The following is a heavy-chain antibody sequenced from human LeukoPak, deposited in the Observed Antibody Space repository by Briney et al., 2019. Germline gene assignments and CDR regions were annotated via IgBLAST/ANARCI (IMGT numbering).Heavy chain of an antibody. D-gene: IGHD4-17*01. Sequence: SGGSLRLSCAASGFTFSSYGMHWVRQAPGKGLEWVAVISYDGSNKYYADSVKDRFTTSRDNSKNTLYLQMNSLRAEDTAVYYCAKDEAYGDYRGPLDYWGQGTLVTVSS. CDR1: GFTFSSYG. V-gene: IGHV3-30*18. J-gene: IGHJ4*02. CDR3: AKDEAYGDYRGPLDY. CDR2: ISYDGSNK.